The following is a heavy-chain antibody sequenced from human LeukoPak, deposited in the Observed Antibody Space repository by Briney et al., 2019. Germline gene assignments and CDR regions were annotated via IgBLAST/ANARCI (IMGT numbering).Heavy chain of an antibody. CDR1: GGSISSYY. CDR2: IYYSGST. CDR3: ARGTYYDFWSGYYNPNYFDY. J-gene: IGHJ4*02. D-gene: IGHD3-3*01. Sequence: SETLSLTCTVSGGSISSYYWSWIRQPPRKGLEWIGYIYYSGSTNYNPSLKSRVTISVDTSKNQFSLKLSSVTAADTAVYYCARGTYYDFWSGYYNPNYFDYWGQGTLVTVSS. V-gene: IGHV4-59*01.